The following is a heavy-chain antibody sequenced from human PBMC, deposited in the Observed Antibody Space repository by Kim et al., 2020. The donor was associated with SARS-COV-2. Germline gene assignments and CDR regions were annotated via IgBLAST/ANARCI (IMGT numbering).Heavy chain of an antibody. J-gene: IGHJ4*02. CDR3: ATSIAAAGPFDY. D-gene: IGHD6-13*01. Sequence: YYNPSLKSRVTTSVDTSKNQFSLKLSSVTAADTAVYYCATSIAAAGPFDYWGQGTLVTVSS. V-gene: IGHV4-31*02.